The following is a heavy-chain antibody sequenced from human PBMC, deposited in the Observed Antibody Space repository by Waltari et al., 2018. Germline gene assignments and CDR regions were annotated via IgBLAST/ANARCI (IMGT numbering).Heavy chain of an antibody. CDR1: GGSFNFYY. J-gene: IGHJ2*01. D-gene: IGHD1-7*01. Sequence: QVLLQQWGAGLLKPSETLSLTCAVYGGSFNFYYWSWIRQPPGEGLEWIGEITHSGSTNYNPSLKSRVSISVDTSKNQFSLKLTSVTAADTAVYYCATLPIPLELWYFDLWGRGTLVTVSS. CDR2: ITHSGST. V-gene: IGHV4-34*01. CDR3: ATLPIPLELWYFDL.